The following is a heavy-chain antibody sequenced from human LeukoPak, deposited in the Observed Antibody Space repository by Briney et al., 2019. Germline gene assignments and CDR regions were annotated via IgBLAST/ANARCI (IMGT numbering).Heavy chain of an antibody. CDR2: LSYTGKT. CDR3: SEGYFEPFDH. V-gene: IGHV4-59*02. Sequence: SETLSLTCVVSGAPVSSSHWNWIRQLPGKGLKWIGCLSYTGKTDYNPSLTSRVTISLDSSKNQVSLKLRSVTAADTAVYYCSEGYFEPFDHWGQGILVTVPS. J-gene: IGHJ4*02. D-gene: IGHD5-24*01. CDR1: GAPVSSSH.